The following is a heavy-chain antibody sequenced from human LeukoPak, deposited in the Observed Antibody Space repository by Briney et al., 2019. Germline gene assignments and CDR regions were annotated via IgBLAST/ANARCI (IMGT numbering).Heavy chain of an antibody. CDR3: AKATGITIFGVVNPTHY. CDR2: ISYDGSNK. D-gene: IGHD3-3*01. V-gene: IGHV3-30*18. CDR1: GFTFSSYG. J-gene: IGHJ4*02. Sequence: GRSLRLSCAASGFTFSSYGMHWVRQAPGKGLEWVAVISYDGSNKYYADSVKGRFTISRDNSKNTLYLQMNSLRAEDTAVYYCAKATGITIFGVVNPTHYWGQGTLVTVSS.